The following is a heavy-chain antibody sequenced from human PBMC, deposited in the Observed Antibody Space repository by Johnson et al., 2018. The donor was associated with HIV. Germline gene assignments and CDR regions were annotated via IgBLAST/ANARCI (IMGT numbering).Heavy chain of an antibody. Sequence: VQLVESGGGLVQPGGSLRLSCAASGFTFSSYAMSWVRQAPGKGLEWVSAISGSGGSTYYADSVTGRFPISRDNSKNTLYLQMNSLRAEDTAVYYCAKDFLYCGGDCYSGAFDIWGQGTMVTVSS. V-gene: IGHV3-23*04. CDR1: GFTFSSYA. CDR2: ISGSGGST. D-gene: IGHD2-21*01. J-gene: IGHJ3*02. CDR3: AKDFLYCGGDCYSGAFDI.